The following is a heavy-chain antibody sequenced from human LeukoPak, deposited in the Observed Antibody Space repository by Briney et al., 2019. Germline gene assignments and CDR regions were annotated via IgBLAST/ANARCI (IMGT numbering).Heavy chain of an antibody. V-gene: IGHV4-61*01. J-gene: IGHJ4*02. CDR1: GGSVNGGSYY. D-gene: IGHD1-26*01. CDR3: ARAAYSGSYHSDY. CDR2: IYYSGST. Sequence: SETLSLTCTVSGGSVNGGSYYWNWIRQPPGKGLEWIGYIYYSGSTNYNPSLKSRVTISVDTSKNQFSLKLSSVTAADTAAYYCARAAYSGSYHSDYWGQGTLVTVSS.